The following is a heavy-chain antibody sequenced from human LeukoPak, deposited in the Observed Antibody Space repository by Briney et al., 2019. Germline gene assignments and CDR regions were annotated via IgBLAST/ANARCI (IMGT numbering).Heavy chain of an antibody. J-gene: IGHJ6*02. CDR1: GFTFDDYA. CDR3: ASWRAPPPYVERIAAAGPYYYGMDV. V-gene: IGHV3-9*01. D-gene: IGHD6-13*01. CDR2: ITWKSGTI. Sequence: GRSLRLSCAASGFTFDDYAMHWVRQAPGKGLEWVSGITWKSGTIDYADSVKGRFTISRDNAKNSLYLQMNSLRAEDTAVYYCASWRAPPPYVERIAAAGPYYYGMDVWGQGTTVTVSS.